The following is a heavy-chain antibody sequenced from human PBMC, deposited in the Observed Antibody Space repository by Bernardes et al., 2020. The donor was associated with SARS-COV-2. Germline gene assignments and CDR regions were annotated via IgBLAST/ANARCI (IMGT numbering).Heavy chain of an antibody. CDR2: IWYDGSNK. CDR3: ARDGGKDRIFDY. V-gene: IGHV3-33*01. CDR1: GFTFSSYG. Sequence: GGSLRLSCAASGFTFSSYGMHWVRQAPGKGLEWVAVIWYDGSNKYYADSVKGRFTISRDNSKNTLYLQMNSLRAEDTAVYYCARDGGKDRIFDYWGQGTLVTVSS. J-gene: IGHJ4*02. D-gene: IGHD3-16*01.